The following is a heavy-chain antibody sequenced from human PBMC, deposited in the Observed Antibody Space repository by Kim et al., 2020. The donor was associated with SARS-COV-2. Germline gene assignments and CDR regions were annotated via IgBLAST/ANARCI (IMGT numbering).Heavy chain of an antibody. J-gene: IGHJ6*02. V-gene: IGHV1-3*01. Sequence: FSQKFQGGVTITRDTSASTAYMELSSLRSEDTAVYYCARDRNYYYYGMDVWGQGTTVTVSS. CDR3: ARDRNYYYYGMDV.